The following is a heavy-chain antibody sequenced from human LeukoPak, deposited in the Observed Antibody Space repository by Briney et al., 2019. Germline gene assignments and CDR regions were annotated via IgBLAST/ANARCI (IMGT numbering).Heavy chain of an antibody. J-gene: IGHJ4*02. Sequence: GGSLRLSCAASGFTFSNAWMNWVRQAPGKGLEWVGRIKTKTDSESIDYAAPVKGRFTVSRDDSKNTLHLQMNSLKTEDTAVYYCTRDGSGSYGYSRKFDYWGQGTLVTVSS. CDR2: IKTKTDSESI. CDR3: TRDGSGSYGYSRKFDY. D-gene: IGHD5-18*01. V-gene: IGHV3-15*07. CDR1: GFTFSNAW.